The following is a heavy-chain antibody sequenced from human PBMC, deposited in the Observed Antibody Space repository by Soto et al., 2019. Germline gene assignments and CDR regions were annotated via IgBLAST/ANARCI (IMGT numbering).Heavy chain of an antibody. CDR3: ARGGRLHYYDSSGYYPYYYYYGMDV. CDR1: GGTFSSYA. Sequence: SVKVSCKASGGTFSSYAISWVRQAPGQGLEWMGGIIPIFGTANYAQKFQGRVTITADESTSTAYMELSSLRSEDTAVYYCARGGRLHYYDSSGYYPYYYYYGMDVWGQGTTVTVSS. CDR2: IIPIFGTA. V-gene: IGHV1-69*13. J-gene: IGHJ6*02. D-gene: IGHD3-22*01.